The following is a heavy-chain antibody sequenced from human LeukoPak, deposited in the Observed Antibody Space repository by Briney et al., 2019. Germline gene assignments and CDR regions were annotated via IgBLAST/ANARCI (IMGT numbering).Heavy chain of an antibody. CDR3: AKGSSSSWYEFDY. Sequence: GGSLRLSCAASGFTFTSYAMSWVRQAPGKGLEWVSAISGSGGSTYYADSVKGRFTISRDNSKNTLYLQMNSLRAEDTAVYYCAKGSSSSWYEFDYWGQGTLVTVSS. CDR2: ISGSGGST. CDR1: GFTFTSYA. D-gene: IGHD6-13*01. J-gene: IGHJ4*02. V-gene: IGHV3-23*01.